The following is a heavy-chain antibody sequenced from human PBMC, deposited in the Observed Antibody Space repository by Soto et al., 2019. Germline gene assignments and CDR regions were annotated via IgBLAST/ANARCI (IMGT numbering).Heavy chain of an antibody. CDR1: GGTFSSYT. V-gene: IGHV1-69*02. CDR2: IIPILGIA. J-gene: IGHJ6*03. Sequence: GASVKVSCKASGGTFSSYTISWVRQAPGQGLEWMGRIIPILGIANYAQKFQGRVTITADKSTSTAYMELSSLRSEDTAVYYCASTYGSGSQPPGYMDVWGKGTTVTVSS. D-gene: IGHD3-10*01. CDR3: ASTYGSGSQPPGYMDV.